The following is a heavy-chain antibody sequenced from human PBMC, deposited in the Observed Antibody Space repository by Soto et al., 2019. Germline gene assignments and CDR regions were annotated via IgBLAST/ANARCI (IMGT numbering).Heavy chain of an antibody. CDR3: ARDVPVHAANLFDH. CDR2: ISAYNHNT. V-gene: IGHV1-18*01. CDR1: GYIFANFG. D-gene: IGHD2-15*01. J-gene: IGHJ4*02. Sequence: QVQRVQSGAEGKRPGASVKLSCKASGYIFANFGISWVRQAPGQGLEWMGWISAYNHNTYYTQKFQGRVSMTTDTSATTAYMELRSLRSDDTALYFCARDVPVHAANLFDHWGQGTLVTVSS.